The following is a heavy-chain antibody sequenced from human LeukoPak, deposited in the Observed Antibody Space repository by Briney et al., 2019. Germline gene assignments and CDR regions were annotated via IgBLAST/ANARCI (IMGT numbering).Heavy chain of an antibody. CDR2: ISYDGSNK. D-gene: IGHD2-2*01. CDR3: AKDKSTSKTDIVVVPAASDY. Sequence: GGSLRLSCAASGFTFSSYGMHWVRQAPGKGLEWVAVISYDGSNKYYADSVKGRFTISRDNSKNTLYLQMNSLRAEDTAVYYCAKDKSTSKTDIVVVPAASDYWGQGTLVTVSS. V-gene: IGHV3-30*18. J-gene: IGHJ4*02. CDR1: GFTFSSYG.